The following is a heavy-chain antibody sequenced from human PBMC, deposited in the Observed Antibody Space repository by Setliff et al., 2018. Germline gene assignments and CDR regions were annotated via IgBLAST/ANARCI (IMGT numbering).Heavy chain of an antibody. CDR3: ARSPPTVVVTAIQAIFDY. V-gene: IGHV1-18*01. CDR1: GYTFTSYG. D-gene: IGHD2-21*02. CDR2: ISAYNGNA. Sequence: ASVKVFCKASGYTFTSYGISWVRQAPGQGLEWMGWISAYNGNANYAQKLQGRLTMTTDTSTSTAYMELRSLRSDDTAVYYCARSPPTVVVTAIQAIFDYWGQGTLVTVSS. J-gene: IGHJ4*02.